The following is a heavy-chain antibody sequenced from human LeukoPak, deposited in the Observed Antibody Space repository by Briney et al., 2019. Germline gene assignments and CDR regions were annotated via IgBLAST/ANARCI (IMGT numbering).Heavy chain of an antibody. V-gene: IGHV3-23*01. CDR3: AKGSSNSRPYYFDY. CDR1: GFTFSSCV. CDR2: ISDTGGDT. Sequence: PGGSLRLSCAASGFTFSSCVMSWVRQAPGKGLEWVSAISDTGGDTYYADSAKGRFTISRDNSKNTLYLQMNSLRAEDTAVYYCAKGSSNSRPYYFDYWGQGTLVTVSS. J-gene: IGHJ4*02. D-gene: IGHD2-2*01.